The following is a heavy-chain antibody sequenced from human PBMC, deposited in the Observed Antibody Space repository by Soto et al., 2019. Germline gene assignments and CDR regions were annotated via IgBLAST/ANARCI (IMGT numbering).Heavy chain of an antibody. D-gene: IGHD3-3*01. V-gene: IGHV3-30*18. CDR2: ISYDGSNK. CDR1: GFTFSSYG. Sequence: GGSLRLSCAASGFTFSSYGMHWVRQAPGKGLGWVAVISYDGSNKYYADSVKGRFTISRDNSKNTLYLQMNSLRAEDTAVYYCAKEPLGFLEWLLSTDWFDPCGQGTLVTVSS. J-gene: IGHJ5*02. CDR3: AKEPLGFLEWLLSTDWFDP.